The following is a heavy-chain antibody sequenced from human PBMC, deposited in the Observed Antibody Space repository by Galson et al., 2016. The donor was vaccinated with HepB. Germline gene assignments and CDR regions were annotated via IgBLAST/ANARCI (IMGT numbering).Heavy chain of an antibody. J-gene: IGHJ4*02. D-gene: IGHD3-9*01. CDR1: GYTFTKFS. Sequence: SVKVSCKASGYTFTKFSISWVRQAPGQGLEWMGWISSYNGNTNYAQRLQGRVTMTTETSTSTTYMELRSLRSDDTAMYYCARKDNTGYSYWGQGTLVTVSS. CDR3: ARKDNTGYSY. CDR2: ISSYNGNT. V-gene: IGHV1-18*01.